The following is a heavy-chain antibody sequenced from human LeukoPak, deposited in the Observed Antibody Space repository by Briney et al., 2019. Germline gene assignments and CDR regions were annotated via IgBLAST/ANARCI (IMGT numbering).Heavy chain of an antibody. J-gene: IGHJ2*01. D-gene: IGHD7-27*01. V-gene: IGHV4-39*07. CDR2: IYYSGST. Sequence: SETLSLTCTVSGGSISSSSYYWGWIRQPPGKGLEWIGSIYYSGSTYYNPSLKSRVTISVDTSKNQFSLKLSSVTAADTAVYYCARDRDSLGLWGRGTLVTVSS. CDR3: ARDRDSLGL. CDR1: GGSISSSSYY.